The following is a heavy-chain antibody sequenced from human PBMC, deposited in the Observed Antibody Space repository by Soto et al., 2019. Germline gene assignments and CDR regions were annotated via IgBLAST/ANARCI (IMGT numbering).Heavy chain of an antibody. D-gene: IGHD3-16*01. CDR2: IWYDGSNT. V-gene: IGHV3-33*01. CDR3: ARVPRPLALYYYGMDV. Sequence: WGSLRLSCAAAGFTFSSYGMHWVRQGPRKGLEWVAVIWYDGSNTYYADSVKGRFTISRDNSKNTLYLLMNSLRAEDTAVYYCARVPRPLALYYYGMDVWGQGTTVTVSS. CDR1: GFTFSSYG. J-gene: IGHJ6*02.